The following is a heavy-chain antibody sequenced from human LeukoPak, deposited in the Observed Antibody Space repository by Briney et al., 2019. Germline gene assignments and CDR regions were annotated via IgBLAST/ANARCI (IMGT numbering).Heavy chain of an antibody. CDR1: GDSISSYY. Sequence: SETLSLTCTVSGDSISSYYWGWIRQPPGKGLEWIGSISYSGTNYNNPSLKSRVSISIDTSKNQFSVKLTSVTAADTAMYYCASLGTLRSWGQGTLVTVSS. J-gene: IGHJ5*02. CDR3: ASLGTLRS. D-gene: IGHD7-27*01. CDR2: ISYSGTN. V-gene: IGHV4-39*01.